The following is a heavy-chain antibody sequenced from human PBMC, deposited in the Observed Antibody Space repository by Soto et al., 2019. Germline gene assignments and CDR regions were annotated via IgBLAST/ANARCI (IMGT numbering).Heavy chain of an antibody. CDR3: ARDVIYEHSYYYGMDV. V-gene: IGHV3-48*01. CDR2: ISSSSNSI. Sequence: GGSLRLSCAASGFTFSRYSMNWVRQAPGKGLEWVSYISSSSNSIYYADSVKGRFTISRDNAKNSLYLQMNSLRAEDTAVYYCARDVIYEHSYYYGMDVWGQGTTVTVSS. CDR1: GFTFSRYS. J-gene: IGHJ6*02. D-gene: IGHD5-12*01.